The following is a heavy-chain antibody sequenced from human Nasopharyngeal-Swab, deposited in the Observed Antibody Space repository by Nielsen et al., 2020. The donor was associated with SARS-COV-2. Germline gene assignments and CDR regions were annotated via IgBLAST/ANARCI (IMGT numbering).Heavy chain of an antibody. J-gene: IGHJ4*02. CDR1: GGSFDGNW. D-gene: IGHD3-10*02. CDR3: ASAPCCSAFDS. CDR2: ISHDGTT. V-gene: IGHV4-34*01. Sequence: SETLSLTCAVYGGSFDGNWWTWIRQSPGKGLEWIGEISHDGTTNYNPSLKSRVTISKDTSKNQFSLKMSSVTAADTALYSCASAPCCSAFDSWGQGALVTVSS.